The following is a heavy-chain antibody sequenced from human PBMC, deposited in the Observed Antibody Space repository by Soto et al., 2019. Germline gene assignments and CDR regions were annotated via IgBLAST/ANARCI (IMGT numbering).Heavy chain of an antibody. CDR2: ISAYNDYT. D-gene: IGHD3-16*01. J-gene: IGHJ6*02. V-gene: IGHV1-18*01. Sequence: QVRLVQSAAEVKKPGASVKVSCKASGYTFIRYGITCVRQAPGQGLEWMGWISAYNDYTNYAQKLQGRVTMTTDTSTSTVYMELRSLRSDDTAVYYCARGGYYDKVWGKMNYYGLDVWGQGTTVTVSS. CDR3: ARGGYYDKVWGKMNYYGLDV. CDR1: GYTFIRYG.